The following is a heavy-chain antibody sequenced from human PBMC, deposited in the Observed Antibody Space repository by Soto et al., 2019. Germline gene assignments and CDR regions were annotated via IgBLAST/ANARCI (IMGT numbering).Heavy chain of an antibody. CDR2: TYYRSKWYN. Sequence: SHALSLTCAISGDSFSINSAAWNWIRQSPSRGLEWLGRTYYRSKWYNDYALSVKSRITINPDTSKNQFSLQLNSVTPEDTAVYYCARVINYAAAGTNCYGMDVWGQGTTVTVSS. D-gene: IGHD6-13*01. V-gene: IGHV6-1*01. CDR3: ARVINYAAAGTNCYGMDV. J-gene: IGHJ6*02. CDR1: GDSFSINSAA.